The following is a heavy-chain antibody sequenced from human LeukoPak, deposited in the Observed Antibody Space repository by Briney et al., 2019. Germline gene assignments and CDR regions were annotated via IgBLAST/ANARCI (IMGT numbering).Heavy chain of an antibody. V-gene: IGHV4-61*02. CDR2: IYTSGST. CDR1: GGSISSGSYY. CDR3: VRSPGGSGTRAFDI. J-gene: IGHJ3*02. D-gene: IGHD3-10*01. Sequence: SETLSLTCTVSGGSISSGSYYWSWIRQPAGKGLEWIGRIYTSGSTNYNPSLKSRVTISVDTSKNQFSLKLSSVTAADTAVYYCVRSPGGSGTRAFDIWGQGTMVTVSS.